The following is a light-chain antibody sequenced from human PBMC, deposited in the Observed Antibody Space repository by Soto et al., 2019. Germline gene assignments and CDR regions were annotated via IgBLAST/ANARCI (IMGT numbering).Light chain of an antibody. Sequence: IQVAQSPSSLSASVGDSVPLTFRASQGVSSFLAWYQQKPGQAPRLLIYAASTLESGIPARFSGSGSGTDFTLTISGLEPEDFATYYCLQDDNSCTFGQGTKVDI. CDR1: QGVSSF. J-gene: IGKJ1*01. V-gene: IGKV1-9*01. CDR2: AAS. CDR3: LQDDNSCT.